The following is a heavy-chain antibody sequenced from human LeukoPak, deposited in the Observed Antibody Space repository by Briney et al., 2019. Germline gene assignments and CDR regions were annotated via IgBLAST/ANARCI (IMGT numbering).Heavy chain of an antibody. CDR1: GYTFTGYY. CDR2: INPNSGGT. D-gene: IGHD3-9*01. J-gene: IGHJ4*02. Sequence: GASVKVSCKASGYTFTGYYMHWVRQAPGQGLEWMGWINPNSGGTNYAQKFQGRVTMTRDTSISTAYMELSRLRSDDTAVYYCARAQATYDILAGYYPGDSDYWGQGTLVTVSS. V-gene: IGHV1-2*02. CDR3: ARAQATYDILAGYYPGDSDY.